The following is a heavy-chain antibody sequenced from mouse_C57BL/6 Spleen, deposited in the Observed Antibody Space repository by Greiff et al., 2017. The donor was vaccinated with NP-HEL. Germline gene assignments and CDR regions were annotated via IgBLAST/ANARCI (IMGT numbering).Heavy chain of an antibody. Sequence: EVQLQESGAELVKPGASVKLSCTASGFNIKDYYMHWVKQRTEQGLEWIGRIDPEDGETKYAPKFQGKATITADTSSNTAYLQLSSLTSEDTAVYYCASPLYHSNFVGYFDYWGQGTTLTVSS. CDR1: GFNIKDYY. D-gene: IGHD2-5*01. J-gene: IGHJ2*01. CDR3: ASPLYHSNFVGYFDY. CDR2: IDPEDGET. V-gene: IGHV14-2*01.